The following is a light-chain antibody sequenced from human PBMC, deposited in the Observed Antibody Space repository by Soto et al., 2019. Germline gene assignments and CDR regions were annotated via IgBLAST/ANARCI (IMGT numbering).Light chain of an antibody. V-gene: IGKV2-28*01. CDR2: LAS. CDR3: MQALQPPRT. Sequence: EIVMTQSPLSLTVTPGEPASISCKSSQSLQHNNGNTLLDWYMQKPVQSPQLLIYLASRRAPGAPDRVSGSGSGTDFTLRISTVEADDASIYYCMQALQPPRTFGQGPKLEI. CDR1: QSLQHNNGNTL. J-gene: IGKJ1*01.